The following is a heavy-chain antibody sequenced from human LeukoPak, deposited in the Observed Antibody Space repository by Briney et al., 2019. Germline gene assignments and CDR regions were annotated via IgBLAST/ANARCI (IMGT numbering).Heavy chain of an antibody. J-gene: IGHJ6*02. Sequence: GGSLRLSCAASGFTFSDHYMDWVRQAPGKGLEWVGRTRNKDNSYTTEYAASVKGRFTISRDDSKNSLYLQMNSLKTEDTAVYYCARVSCIVGATSCYYYGMDVWGQGTTVTVSS. CDR2: TRNKDNSYTT. CDR3: ARVSCIVGATSCYYYGMDV. V-gene: IGHV3-72*01. CDR1: GFTFSDHY. D-gene: IGHD1-26*01.